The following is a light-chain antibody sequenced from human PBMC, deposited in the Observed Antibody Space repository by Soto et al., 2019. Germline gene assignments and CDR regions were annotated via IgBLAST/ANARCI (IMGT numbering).Light chain of an antibody. Sequence: QSVLTQSPSVSAAPGPKVTISCSGSSSNIGNNYVSWYQQLPGTAPKLLIYDNKKRPSGIPDRFSGSKSCTSGTLDITGLQTGDEADYYCATWDGSLPGEVFGGGTKLTVL. J-gene: IGLJ2*01. CDR1: SSNIGNNY. V-gene: IGLV1-51*01. CDR2: DNK. CDR3: ATWDGSLPGEV.